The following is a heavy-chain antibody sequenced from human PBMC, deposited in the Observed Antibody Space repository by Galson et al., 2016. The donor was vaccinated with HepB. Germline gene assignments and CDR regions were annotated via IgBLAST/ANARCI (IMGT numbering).Heavy chain of an antibody. CDR2: IGSSGPV. J-gene: IGHJ4*02. D-gene: IGHD5-24*01. V-gene: IGHV3-48*02. Sequence: SLRLSCAASGFTFSSYSMIWVRQTPGKGLEWVSYIGSSGPVYYADSLQGRFTISRDNAKKLLYLQMNSLRDEDTAVYYCARDFDGSFPNLDFWGQGPLVTVSS. CDR1: GFTFSSYS. CDR3: ARDFDGSFPNLDF.